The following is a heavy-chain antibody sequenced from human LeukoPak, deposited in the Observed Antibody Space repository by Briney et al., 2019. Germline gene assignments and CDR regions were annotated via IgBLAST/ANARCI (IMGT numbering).Heavy chain of an antibody. Sequence: ASVTVSCKASGYTFSDYYMHWVRQSPGQGLEWMGRMSPTSGGTNYAPKFQGRVTMTRDTSISTAYRELSSLRSDDTAIYYCARDDGLDYWGQGTLVTVSS. CDR1: GYTFSDYY. J-gene: IGHJ4*02. CDR2: MSPTSGGT. CDR3: ARDDGLDY. V-gene: IGHV1-2*06.